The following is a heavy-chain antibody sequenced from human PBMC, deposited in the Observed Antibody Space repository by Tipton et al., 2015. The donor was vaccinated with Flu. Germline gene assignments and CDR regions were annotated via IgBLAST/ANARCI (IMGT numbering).Heavy chain of an antibody. V-gene: IGHV4-38-2*01. CDR1: GYSISSGYY. CDR2: IYHSGSGST. CDR3: ARGLYDSSGYYYYYFDY. Sequence: TLSLTCAVSGYSISSGYYWGWIRQPPGKGLEWIGSIYHSGSGSTYYNPSLKSRVTISVGTSKNQFSLKVSSVTAADTAVYYCARGLYDSSGYYYYYFDYWGQGTLVTVSS. D-gene: IGHD3-22*01. J-gene: IGHJ4*02.